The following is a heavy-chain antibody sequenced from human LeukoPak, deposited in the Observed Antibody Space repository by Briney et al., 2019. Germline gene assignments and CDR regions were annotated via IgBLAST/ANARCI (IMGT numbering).Heavy chain of an antibody. CDR3: AKDRGYYGRPRDY. Sequence: GGSLRLSCAASGFTFSSYAMSWVRQAPGKGLEWVSAISGSGGSTYYADSVKGRFTISRDNSKNTLYLQMNSLRAEDTAVFYCAKDRGYYGRPRDYWGQGTLVTVSS. CDR2: ISGSGGST. D-gene: IGHD3-10*01. CDR1: GFTFSSYA. V-gene: IGHV3-23*01. J-gene: IGHJ4*02.